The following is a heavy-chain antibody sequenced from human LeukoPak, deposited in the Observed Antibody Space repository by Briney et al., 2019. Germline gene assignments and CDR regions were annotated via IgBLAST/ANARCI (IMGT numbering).Heavy chain of an antibody. J-gene: IGHJ4*02. V-gene: IGHV3-11*01. CDR2: ISGSGDVI. CDR1: GFTFRVYY. CDR3: AIPTGIEVPGPDH. Sequence: AGGSLRLSCAASGFTFRVYYMAWIRQAPGKGLELLSFISGSGDVIKYVDSVRGRFTISRDNAKNSLYLQMNSLRADDTAVYYCAIPTGIEVPGPDHWGQGTLVTVSS. D-gene: IGHD6-19*01.